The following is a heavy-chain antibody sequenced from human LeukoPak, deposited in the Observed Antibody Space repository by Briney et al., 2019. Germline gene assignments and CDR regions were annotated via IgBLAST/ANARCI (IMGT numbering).Heavy chain of an antibody. CDR3: ASRRSVDRAFDI. V-gene: IGHV3-23*01. D-gene: IGHD5-12*01. CDR2: ISGSDGGA. J-gene: IGHJ3*02. Sequence: PGGSLRLSCAASGFTFSSYAMSWVRQAPGKGLEWVSVISGSDGGAYYADSVKGRFTISRDNSKNTLYLQMNSLRADDTAVYYCASRRSVDRAFDIWGQGTMVTVSS. CDR1: GFTFSSYA.